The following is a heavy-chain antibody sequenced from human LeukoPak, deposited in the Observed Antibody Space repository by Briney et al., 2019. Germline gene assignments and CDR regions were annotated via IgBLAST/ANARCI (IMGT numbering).Heavy chain of an antibody. J-gene: IGHJ4*02. CDR1: GGSISSYY. V-gene: IGHV4-59*01. Sequence: PSETLSLTCTVSGGSISSYYWSWIRQPPGKGLEWIGYMYYSGRTNYNPSLKSRVAISINTYKNQFSLRLSSVTAADTAVYYCARGSDYGDYWGQGTLVTVSS. CDR3: ARGSDYGDY. D-gene: IGHD3-3*01. CDR2: MYYSGRT.